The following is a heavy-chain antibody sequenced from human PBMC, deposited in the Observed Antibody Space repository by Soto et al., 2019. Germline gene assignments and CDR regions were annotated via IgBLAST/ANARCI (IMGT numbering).Heavy chain of an antibody. CDR3: ARSSGWYYVDY. V-gene: IGHV1-3*01. CDR2: INAGNGNT. J-gene: IGHJ4*02. Sequence: GASVKVACKASGYTFTSYGIHLLLQAPGQRLEWMGWINAGNGNTKYSQKFQGRVTITRDTSASTAYMELSSLRSEDTAVYYCARSSGWYYVDYWGQGTRVTVSS. CDR1: GYTFTSYG. D-gene: IGHD3-22*01.